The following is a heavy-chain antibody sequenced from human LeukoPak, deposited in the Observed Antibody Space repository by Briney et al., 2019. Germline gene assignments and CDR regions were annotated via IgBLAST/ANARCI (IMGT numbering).Heavy chain of an antibody. D-gene: IGHD3-16*02. CDR3: AKGTTFGGVIVTPYFDY. CDR1: GFTFSSYA. J-gene: IGHJ4*02. CDR2: ISGSGGST. V-gene: IGHV3-23*01. Sequence: GGSLRLSCAASGFTFSSYAMSWVRQAPGKGLEWVSAISGSGGSTYYADSVKGRFTISRDNSKNTLYLQMNSLRAEDTAVYYRAKGTTFGGVIVTPYFDYWGQGTLVTVSS.